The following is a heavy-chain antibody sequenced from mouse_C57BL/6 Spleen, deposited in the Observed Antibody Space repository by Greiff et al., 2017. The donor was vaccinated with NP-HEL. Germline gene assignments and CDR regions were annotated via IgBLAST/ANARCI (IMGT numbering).Heavy chain of an antibody. CDR2: SRNKANDYTT. V-gene: IGHV7-1*01. CDR3: ARATLDYFDY. J-gene: IGHJ2*01. Sequence: EVMLVESGGGLVQSGRSLRLSCATSGFTFSDFYMEWVRQAPGKGLEWIAASRNKANDYTTEYSASVKGRFIVSRDTSQSILYLQMNALRAEDTAIYYCARATLDYFDYWGQGTTLTVSS. CDR1: GFTFSDFY.